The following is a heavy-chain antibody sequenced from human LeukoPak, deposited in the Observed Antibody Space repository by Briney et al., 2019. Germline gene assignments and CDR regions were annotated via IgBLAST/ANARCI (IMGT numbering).Heavy chain of an antibody. CDR1: GFTFSSYA. D-gene: IGHD3-10*01. CDR2: ISYDGSNK. CDR3: ARDIWFGEGTIWFDP. V-gene: IGHV3-30-3*01. Sequence: GRSLRLSCAASGFTFSSYAMHWVRQAPGKGLEWVAVISYDGSNKYYADSVKGRFTISRDNSKNTLYLQMNSLRAEDTAIYYCARDIWFGEGTIWFDPWAQGTLVTVSS. J-gene: IGHJ5*02.